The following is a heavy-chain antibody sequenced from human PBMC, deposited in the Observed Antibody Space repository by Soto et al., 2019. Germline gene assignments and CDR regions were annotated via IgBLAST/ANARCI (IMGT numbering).Heavy chain of an antibody. Sequence: QVQLQQWGAGPLRPLETLSLTCGVSGGSFSDHYWAWIRQSPGKGLEWIGEINDRGSINYNPSLKSRVSISVDTSKNHYSLNLRSVTAADTAVYYCARESHDILTGPPWVWYFDLWGRGTLVTVSS. CDR2: INDRGSI. J-gene: IGHJ2*01. CDR3: ARESHDILTGPPWVWYFDL. D-gene: IGHD3-9*01. V-gene: IGHV4-34*01. CDR1: GGSFSDHY.